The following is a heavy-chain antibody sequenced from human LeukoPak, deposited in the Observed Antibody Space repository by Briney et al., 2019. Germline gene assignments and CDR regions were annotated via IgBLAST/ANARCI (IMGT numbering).Heavy chain of an antibody. V-gene: IGHV3-23*01. CDR2: ISGSGNST. CDR3: AKAQLLGGDY. CDR1: GFTFSSYA. J-gene: IGHJ4*02. D-gene: IGHD2-2*01. Sequence: GGSLRLSCAASGFTFSSYAMSWVRQAPGKGLEWVSAISGSGNSTYYADSVKGRFTISRDSSKNTLYLQMNSLRAEDTAVYYCAKAQLLGGDYWGQGTLVTVSS.